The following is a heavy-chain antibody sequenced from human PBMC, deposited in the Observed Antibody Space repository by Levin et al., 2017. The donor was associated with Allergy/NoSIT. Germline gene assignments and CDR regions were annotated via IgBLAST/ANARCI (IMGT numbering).Heavy chain of an antibody. Sequence: PGGSLRLSCTTSGFTFGDYPMSWFRQAPGKGLEWVSFIRSKTYGGTTEYAASVKDRFTISRDDSESIAFLQMNSLKTEDTGVYYCTRAVRASADAFDIWGQGTLVAVSS. D-gene: IGHD6-6*01. CDR2: IRSKTYGGTT. CDR3: TRAVRASADAFDI. J-gene: IGHJ3*02. V-gene: IGHV3-49*03. CDR1: GFTFGDYP.